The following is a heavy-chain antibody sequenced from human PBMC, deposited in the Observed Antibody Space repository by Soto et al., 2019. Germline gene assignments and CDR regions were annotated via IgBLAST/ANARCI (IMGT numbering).Heavy chain of an antibody. CDR1: GGSFTSNNW. D-gene: IGHD1-7*01. Sequence: PSETLSLTCAVSGGSFTSNNWWTWVRQPPGQGLEWIGEIYRTGSTNYNPSLKSRVTISLDKSENQFSLKVASLTAADTAVYYCASRDPGTSVDYWGQGTLVTVSS. J-gene: IGHJ4*02. CDR2: IYRTGST. CDR3: ASRDPGTSVDY. V-gene: IGHV4-4*02.